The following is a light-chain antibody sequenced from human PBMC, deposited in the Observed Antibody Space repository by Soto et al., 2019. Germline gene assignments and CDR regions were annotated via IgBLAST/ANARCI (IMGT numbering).Light chain of an antibody. CDR3: QKYNSSPLT. CDR1: QGIGVY. CDR2: ASS. J-gene: IGKJ4*01. V-gene: IGKV1-27*01. Sequence: DIQMTQSPSSLSASLGDRVTITCRSSQGIGVYLSWFQRTPGKLPQLLIYASSALQAGGPTRFSGSGSGTDFTLTIRSLKPEDFAAYYCQKYNSSPLTFGGGTKVAIK.